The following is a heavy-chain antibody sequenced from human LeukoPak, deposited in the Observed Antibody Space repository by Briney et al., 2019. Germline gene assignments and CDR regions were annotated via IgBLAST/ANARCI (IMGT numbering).Heavy chain of an antibody. J-gene: IGHJ4*02. CDR1: GFTFKTYS. CDR2: ISSGGTYV. V-gene: IGHV3-21*04. D-gene: IGHD6-13*01. Sequence: GGSLRLSCVVSGFTFKTYSMNWVRQAPGKGLEWVSSISSGGTYVDYADSVKGRFTIYRDNAKNSLYLQMNSLRAEDTAVYYCARGAGKKGWQQLGDYWGQGTLVTVSS. CDR3: ARGAGKKGWQQLGDY.